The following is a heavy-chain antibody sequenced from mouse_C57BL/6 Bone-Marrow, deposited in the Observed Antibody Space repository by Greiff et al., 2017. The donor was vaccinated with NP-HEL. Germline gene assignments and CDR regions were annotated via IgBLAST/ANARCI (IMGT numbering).Heavy chain of an antibody. CDR1: GYTFTSYW. V-gene: IGHV1-59*01. CDR3: ARNRYFGF. CDR2: IDPSDSYT. Sequence: QVQLQQPGAALVRPGTSVKLSCKASGYTFTSYWMHWVKQRPGQGLEWIGVIDPSDSYTNYNQKFKGKATLTVDTSSSTSYMPLSSLTSEDSAVYYCARNRYFGFWGQGTSLTVS. J-gene: IGHJ2*02.